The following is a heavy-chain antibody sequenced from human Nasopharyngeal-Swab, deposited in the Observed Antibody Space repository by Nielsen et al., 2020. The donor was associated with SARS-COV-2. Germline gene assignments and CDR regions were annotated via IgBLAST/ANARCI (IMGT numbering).Heavy chain of an antibody. V-gene: IGHV3-53*05. J-gene: IGHJ3*02. CDR3: ASPKTFYGGNTGVDRAFDI. CDR1: GFTVSSNY. CDR2: IYSGGST. Sequence: GGSLRLSCAASGFTVSSNYMSWVRQAPGKGLEWVSVIYSGGSTYYADSVKGRFTISRDNSKNTLHLQMNSLRAEDTAVYYCASPKTFYGGNTGVDRAFDIWGQGTMVTVSS. D-gene: IGHD4-23*01.